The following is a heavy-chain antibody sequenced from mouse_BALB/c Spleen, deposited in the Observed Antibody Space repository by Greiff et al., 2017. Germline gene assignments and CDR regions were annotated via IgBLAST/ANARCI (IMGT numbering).Heavy chain of an antibody. V-gene: IGHV5-4*02. CDR1: GFTFSDYY. CDR3: ARETTVVDYYAMDY. Sequence: EVMLVESGGGLVKPGGSLKLSCAASGFTFSDYYMYWVRQTPEKRLEWVATISDGGSYTYYPDSVKGRFTISRDNAKNNLYLQMSSLKSEDTAMYYCARETTVVDYYAMDYWGQGTSVTVSS. J-gene: IGHJ4*01. D-gene: IGHD1-1*01. CDR2: ISDGGSYT.